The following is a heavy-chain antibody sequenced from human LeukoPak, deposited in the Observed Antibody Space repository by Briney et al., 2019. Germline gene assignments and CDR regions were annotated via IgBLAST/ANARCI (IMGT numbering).Heavy chain of an antibody. CDR2: IYYSGST. CDR3: ARRRWGSQLDY. D-gene: IGHD3-16*01. J-gene: IGHJ4*02. Sequence: KPSETLSLTCTVSGGSISSYYWSWIRQPPGKGLEWIGYIYYSGSTNYNPSLKSRVTISVDTSKNQFSLKLSSVTAADTAVYYCARRRWGSQLDYWGQGTLVTVSS. V-gene: IGHV4-59*08. CDR1: GGSISSYY.